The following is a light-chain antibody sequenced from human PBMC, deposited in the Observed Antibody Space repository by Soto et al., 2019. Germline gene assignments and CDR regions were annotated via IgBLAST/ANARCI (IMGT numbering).Light chain of an antibody. CDR1: TSDSGFYNY. Sequence: SVLTQPASVSGSPGQSITISCTGTTSDSGFYNYVSWYQHHPGKAPKLLIYEVTNRHSGVSNRFSGSKSGNTASLTISGLQAEDEADYYCSSYTSSTDYVFGTGPKVTVL. J-gene: IGLJ1*01. V-gene: IGLV2-14*01. CDR3: SSYTSSTDYV. CDR2: EVT.